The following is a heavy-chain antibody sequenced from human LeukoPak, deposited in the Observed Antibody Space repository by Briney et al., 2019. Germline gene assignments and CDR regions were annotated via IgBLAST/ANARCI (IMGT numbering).Heavy chain of an antibody. CDR3: AKFTRPWISGGDSPDY. CDR2: ISGSGGST. CDR1: GFTFSSYA. Sequence: GGSLRLSCAASGFTFSSYAMSWVRQAPGKGLEWVSAISGSGGSTYYADSVKGRFTISRDNSKNTLYLQMNSLRAEDTAVYYCAKFTRPWISGGDSPDYWGQGTLVTVSS. D-gene: IGHD2-21*01. V-gene: IGHV3-23*01. J-gene: IGHJ4*02.